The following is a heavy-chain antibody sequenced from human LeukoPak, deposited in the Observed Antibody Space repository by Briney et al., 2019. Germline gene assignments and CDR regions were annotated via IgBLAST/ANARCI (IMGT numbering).Heavy chain of an antibody. J-gene: IGHJ4*02. CDR2: INPSGGST. V-gene: IGHV1-46*01. D-gene: IGHD6-13*01. CDR1: GYTFTSYY. CDR3: ARVEGAAGRIDY. Sequence: ASVKVSCKASGYTFTSYYMHWVRQAPGQGLEWMGIINPSGGSTSFAQKFQGRVTMTRDTSTSTVYMELSSLRSEDTAVYYCARVEGAAGRIDYWGQGTLVTVSS.